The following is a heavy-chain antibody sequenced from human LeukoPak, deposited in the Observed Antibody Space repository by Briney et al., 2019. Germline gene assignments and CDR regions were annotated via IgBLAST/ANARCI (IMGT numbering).Heavy chain of an antibody. Sequence: KSSETLSLTCTVSGGSISSHYWSWIRQPPGKGLEWIGYVYYTGSTNYNPSLKTRVTISIDTSKNQFSLQLSSVTAADAAVYYCAAGVRRNWFDPSGQGTLVTVFS. D-gene: IGHD3-10*01. CDR1: GGSISSHY. CDR3: AAGVRRNWFDP. V-gene: IGHV4-59*11. J-gene: IGHJ5*02. CDR2: VYYTGST.